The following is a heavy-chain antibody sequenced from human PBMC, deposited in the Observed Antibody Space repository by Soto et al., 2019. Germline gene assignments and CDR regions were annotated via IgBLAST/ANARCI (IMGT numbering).Heavy chain of an antibody. V-gene: IGHV5-51*01. CDR3: ARHSTSAPKDY. CDR1: GYSFTTYW. J-gene: IGHJ4*01. D-gene: IGHD3-10*01. Sequence: GESLKISCQASGYSFTTYWIAWVRQTPGRGLEWMGIIYPGDSDTRYSPSFEGHVTISVDKSISTAFLQWNSLKASDNAIYYCARHSTSAPKDYWGQGTLVTVSS. CDR2: IYPGDSDT.